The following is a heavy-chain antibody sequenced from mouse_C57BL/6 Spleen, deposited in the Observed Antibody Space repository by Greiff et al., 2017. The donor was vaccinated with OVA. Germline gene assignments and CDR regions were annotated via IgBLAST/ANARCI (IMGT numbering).Heavy chain of an antibody. D-gene: IGHD2-13*01. J-gene: IGHJ2*01. Sequence: EVQVVESGGGLVKPGGSLKLSCAASGFTFSSYAMSWVRQTPEKRLEWVATISDGGSYTYYPDNVKGRFTIYRDNAKNNLYLQMSHLKSEDTAMYYCARTTGDFDYWGQGTTLTVAS. CDR1: GFTFSSYA. CDR3: ARTTGDFDY. CDR2: ISDGGSYT. V-gene: IGHV5-4*01.